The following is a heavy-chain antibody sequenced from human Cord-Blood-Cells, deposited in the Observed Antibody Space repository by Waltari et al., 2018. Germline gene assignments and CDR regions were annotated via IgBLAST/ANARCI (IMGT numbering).Heavy chain of an antibody. CDR2: IWYDGSNK. V-gene: IGHV3-33*01. CDR3: ARDSPRGSHFDY. Sequence: QVQLVESGGGVVQPGRSLRLSWAASGFTFSSYGMHWVRQAPGKGLEWVAVIWYDGSNKYYADSVKGRFTISRDNSKNTLYLQMNSLRAEDTAVYYCARDSPRGSHFDYWGQGTLVTVSS. J-gene: IGHJ4*02. CDR1: GFTFSSYG.